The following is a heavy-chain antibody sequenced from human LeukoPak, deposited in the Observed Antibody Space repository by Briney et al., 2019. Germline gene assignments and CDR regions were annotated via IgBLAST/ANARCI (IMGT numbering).Heavy chain of an antibody. CDR1: GFTFSSYG. V-gene: IGHV3-30*02. J-gene: IGHJ4*02. Sequence: GGSLRLSCAASGFTFSSYGMHWVRQAPGKGLEWVAFIRYDGSNKYYADSVKGRFTISRDNSKNTLYLQMNSLRAEDTAVYYCARDSENHYYDSSGNFDYWGQGTLVTVSS. CDR3: ARDSENHYYDSSGNFDY. CDR2: IRYDGSNK. D-gene: IGHD3-22*01.